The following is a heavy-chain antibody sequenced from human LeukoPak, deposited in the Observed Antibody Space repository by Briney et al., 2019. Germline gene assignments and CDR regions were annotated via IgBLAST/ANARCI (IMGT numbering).Heavy chain of an antibody. CDR3: ARGGGLDV. CDR1: GFTFSSYW. CDR2: INHNGNVN. J-gene: IGHJ6*02. Sequence: GSLRLSCPASGFTFSSYWMNWARQAPGKGLEWVASINHNGNVNYYVDSVKGRFTISRDNAKNSLYLQMSNLRAEDTAVYFCARGGGLDVWGQGATVTVSS. D-gene: IGHD3-16*01. V-gene: IGHV3-7*03.